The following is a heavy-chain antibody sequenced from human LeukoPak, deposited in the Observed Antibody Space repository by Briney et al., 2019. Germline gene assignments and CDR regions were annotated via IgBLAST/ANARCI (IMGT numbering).Heavy chain of an antibody. Sequence: PGGSLRLSCAAFDFSFSDSTMNWVRQAAGKGLEWVAKMKEDGSDEKYVDSVKGRFTISRDNAKNSLYLQMNSLRPEDTAVYFCVVGGAGGGYFPNWGQGSLVIVSS. V-gene: IGHV3-7*01. CDR2: MKEDGSDE. CDR1: DFSFSDST. CDR3: VVGGAGGGYFPN. J-gene: IGHJ1*01. D-gene: IGHD3-16*01.